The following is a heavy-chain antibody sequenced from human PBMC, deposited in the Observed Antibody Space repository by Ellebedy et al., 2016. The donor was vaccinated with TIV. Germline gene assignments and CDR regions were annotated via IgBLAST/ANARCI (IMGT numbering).Heavy chain of an antibody. D-gene: IGHD3-22*01. J-gene: IGHJ4*02. CDR1: GFTFSSYG. Sequence: PAGSLRLSCAASGFTFSSYGMHWVLQAPGKGLEWVASISYEGSNKYYADAVKGRFAISRDNSENTLYLQVNSLTTEDTAVYYCARDRPATVVAGALEYWGQGTLVTVSS. V-gene: IGHV3-30*03. CDR2: ISYEGSNK. CDR3: ARDRPATVVAGALEY.